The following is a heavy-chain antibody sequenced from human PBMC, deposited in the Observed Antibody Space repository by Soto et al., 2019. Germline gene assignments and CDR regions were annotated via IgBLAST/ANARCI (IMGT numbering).Heavy chain of an antibody. CDR2: IYYSGST. V-gene: IGHV4-59*01. Sequence: AETLSLTCAVSGGSISSYYWSWVRQPPGKGLEWIGYIYYSGSTNYNPSLKSRVTISVDTSKNQFSLKLSSVTAADTAVYYCARDHGYKMGWLGYWGQGTLVTVSS. CDR1: GGSISSYY. CDR3: ARDHGYKMGWLGY. J-gene: IGHJ4*02. D-gene: IGHD5-12*01.